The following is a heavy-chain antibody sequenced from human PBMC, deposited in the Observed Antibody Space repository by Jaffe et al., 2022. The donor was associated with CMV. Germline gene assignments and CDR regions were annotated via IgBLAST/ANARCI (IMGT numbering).Heavy chain of an antibody. V-gene: IGHV3-9*01. CDR2: ISWNSGSI. CDR1: GFTFDDYA. D-gene: IGHD3-10*01. CDR3: AKDTIVSARGAFDI. J-gene: IGHJ3*02. Sequence: EVQLVESGGGLVQPGRSLRLSCAASGFTFDDYAMHWVRQAPGKGLEWVSGISWNSGSIGYADSVKGRFTISRDNAKNSLYLQMNSLRAEDTALYYCAKDTIVSARGAFDIWGQGTMVTVSS.